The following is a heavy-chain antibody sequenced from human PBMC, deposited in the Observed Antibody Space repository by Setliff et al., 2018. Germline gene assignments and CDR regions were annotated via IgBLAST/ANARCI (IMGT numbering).Heavy chain of an antibody. CDR2: IYTSGST. V-gene: IGHV4-61*02. CDR3: ARGPVMIVATGYFDY. Sequence: SETLSLTCTVSGGSISSGSYYWSWIRQPAGKGLEWIGRIYTSGSTNYNPSLKSRVAISVDTSKNQFSLKLSSVTAADTAVYYCARGPVMIVATGYFDYWGQGTLVTVSS. CDR1: GGSISSGSYY. D-gene: IGHD3-22*01. J-gene: IGHJ4*02.